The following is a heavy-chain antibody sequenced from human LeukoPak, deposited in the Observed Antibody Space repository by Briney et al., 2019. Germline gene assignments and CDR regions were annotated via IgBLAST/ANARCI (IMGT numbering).Heavy chain of an antibody. CDR2: MNPNSGNT. CDR1: GYTFTNYD. D-gene: IGHD1-26*01. J-gene: IGHJ5*02. V-gene: IGHV1-8*01. CDR3: ARDIAGATKGGWFDT. Sequence: ASVMVSCKAPGYTFTNYDINWVRQATGQGLEWMGWMNPNSGNTGYAQKFQGRVTMTRNTSISTAYMELSSLRSEDTALYYCARDIAGATKGGWFDTWGQGTPVTVSS.